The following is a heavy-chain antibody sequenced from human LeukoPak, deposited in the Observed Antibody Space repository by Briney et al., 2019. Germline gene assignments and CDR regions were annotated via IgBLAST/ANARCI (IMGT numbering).Heavy chain of an antibody. CDR2: SLVSGNP. V-gene: IGHV4-4*09. J-gene: IGHJ3*01. D-gene: IGHD1-26*01. CDR3: ARYGRDLWDGDSLDYAFEL. CDR1: GDSIDSYY. Sequence: SETLSLTCSVSGDSIDSYYWSWIRHPPGKGLDWIGFSLVSGNPRYSPSLRGRATVSVDTSKNQVSLKLASVAAAGSAVYFCARYGRDLWDGDSLDYAFELWGQGTLVTVSS.